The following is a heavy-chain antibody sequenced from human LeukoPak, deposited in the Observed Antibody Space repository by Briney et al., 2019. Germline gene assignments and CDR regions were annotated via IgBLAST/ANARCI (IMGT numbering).Heavy chain of an antibody. CDR1: GYTFTSYY. J-gene: IGHJ5*02. D-gene: IGHD3-9*01. Sequence: ASVKVSCKASGYTFTSYYMHWVRQAPGQGLEWMGIINPSGGSTSYAQKFQGGVTMTRDTSTSTVYMELSSLRSEDTAVYYCARDRPRYFDWSHLKANWFDPWGQGTLVTVSS. V-gene: IGHV1-46*01. CDR2: INPSGGST. CDR3: ARDRPRYFDWSHLKANWFDP.